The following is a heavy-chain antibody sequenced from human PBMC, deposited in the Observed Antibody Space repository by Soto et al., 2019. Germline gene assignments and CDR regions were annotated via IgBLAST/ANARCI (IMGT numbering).Heavy chain of an antibody. CDR3: ARDPGGRDGYNTNSTSFDY. CDR2: IIPIFGTA. J-gene: IGHJ4*02. V-gene: IGHV1-69*13. D-gene: IGHD5-12*01. Sequence: SVKVSCKASGGTFSSYAISWVRQAPGQGLEWMGGIIPIFGTANYAQKFQGRVTITADESTSTAYMELSSLRSEDTAVYYCARDPGGRDGYNTNSTSFDYWGQGTLVTVSS. CDR1: GGTFSSYA.